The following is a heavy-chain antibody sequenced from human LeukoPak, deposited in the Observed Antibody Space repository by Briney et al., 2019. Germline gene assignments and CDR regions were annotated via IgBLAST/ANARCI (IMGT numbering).Heavy chain of an antibody. V-gene: IGHV5-51*01. CDR1: GYRFSTYW. J-gene: IGHJ4*02. CDR3: ARGTGYCSGGSCYVFDY. CDR2: IYPGDSDT. D-gene: IGHD2-15*01. Sequence: GESLKISCKTSGYRFSTYWIGWVRQMPGKGLEWMGIIYPGDSDTRYSPSFQGQVTISADKSISTAYLQWSSLKASDTAMYYCARGTGYCSGGSCYVFDYWGQGTLVTVSS.